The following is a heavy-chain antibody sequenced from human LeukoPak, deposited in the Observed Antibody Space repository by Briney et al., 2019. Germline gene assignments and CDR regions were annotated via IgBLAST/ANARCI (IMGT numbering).Heavy chain of an antibody. CDR3: AREAREVGADY. CDR1: GFTFSSYS. V-gene: IGHV3-21*01. CDR2: ISSSSIYI. Sequence: GGSLRLSCAASGFTFSSYSMNWLRQAPGKGLEWVSSISSSSIYIYYADSLKGRFTISRDNAKNSLYLQMNSLRAEDTAVYYCAREAREVGADYWGQGTLVTVSS. D-gene: IGHD1-26*01. J-gene: IGHJ4*02.